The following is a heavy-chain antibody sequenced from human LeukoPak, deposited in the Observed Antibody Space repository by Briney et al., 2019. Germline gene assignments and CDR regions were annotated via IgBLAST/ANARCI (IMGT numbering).Heavy chain of an antibody. CDR1: GFTFSSYS. CDR2: IWYDGSNK. Sequence: GGSLRLSCAASGFTFSSYSMNWVRQAPGKGLEWVAVIWYDGSNKYYADSVKGRFTISRDNSKNTLYLQMNSLRAEDTAVYYCARDGVLYYFDYWGQGTLVTVSS. D-gene: IGHD4/OR15-4a*01. J-gene: IGHJ4*02. CDR3: ARDGVLYYFDY. V-gene: IGHV3-33*08.